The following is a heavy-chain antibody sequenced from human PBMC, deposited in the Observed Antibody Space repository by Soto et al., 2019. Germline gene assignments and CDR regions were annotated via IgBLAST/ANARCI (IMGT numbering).Heavy chain of an antibody. V-gene: IGHV3-30-3*01. Sequence: QVQLVESGGGVVQPGRSLRLSCAASGFTFSSYAMHWVRQAPGKGLEWVAVISYDGSNKYYADYVKGRFTISRDNSKNXLYLQMNSLRAEDTAVYYCARGPPIAAPDEYGMDVWCQGTTVTVSS. CDR2: ISYDGSNK. CDR3: ARGPPIAAPDEYGMDV. D-gene: IGHD6-13*01. J-gene: IGHJ6*02. CDR1: GFTFSSYA.